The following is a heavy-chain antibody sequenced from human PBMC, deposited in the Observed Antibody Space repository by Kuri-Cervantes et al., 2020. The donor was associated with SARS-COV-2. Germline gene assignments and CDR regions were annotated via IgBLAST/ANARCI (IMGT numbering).Heavy chain of an antibody. Sequence: GGSLRLSCAASGFTFSSYSMNWVRQAPGKGLEWVSYISSSSSTIYYADSVKGRFTISRDNAKNSLYLQMNSLRDEDTAVYYCARDANYGSRLPRKFDYGGQGTLVTVSS. J-gene: IGHJ4*02. D-gene: IGHD5-12*01. CDR1: GFTFSSYS. CDR3: ARDANYGSRLPRKFDY. CDR2: ISSSSSTI. V-gene: IGHV3-48*02.